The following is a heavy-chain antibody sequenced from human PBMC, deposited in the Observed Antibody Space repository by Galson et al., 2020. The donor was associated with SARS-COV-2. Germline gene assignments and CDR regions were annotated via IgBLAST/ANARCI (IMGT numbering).Heavy chain of an antibody. Sequence: PGGSLRLSCAASGFTFSSYEMNWVRQAPGKGLEWVSYISSSGSTIYYADSVKGRFTISRDNAKNSLYLQMNSLRAEDTAFYYCARVAIAVAGSSSWGTPDYWGQGTLVTVSS. J-gene: IGHJ4*02. CDR2: ISSSGSTI. CDR3: ARVAIAVAGSSSWGTPDY. CDR1: GFTFSSYE. D-gene: IGHD6-19*01. V-gene: IGHV3-48*03.